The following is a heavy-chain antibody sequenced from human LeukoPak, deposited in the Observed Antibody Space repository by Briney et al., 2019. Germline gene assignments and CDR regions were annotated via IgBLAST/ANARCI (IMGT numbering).Heavy chain of an antibody. CDR1: GYTFTSYG. J-gene: IGHJ6*04. D-gene: IGHD3-10*01. Sequence: ASVKVSCKASGYTFTSYGISWVRQAPGQGLEWMGWISAYNGNTNYAQKLQGRDTMTTDTSTSTAYMELRSLRSDDTAVYYCARDERAGSGSYKYYYYGMDVWGKGTTVTVSS. CDR3: ARDERAGSGSYKYYYYGMDV. CDR2: ISAYNGNT. V-gene: IGHV1-18*04.